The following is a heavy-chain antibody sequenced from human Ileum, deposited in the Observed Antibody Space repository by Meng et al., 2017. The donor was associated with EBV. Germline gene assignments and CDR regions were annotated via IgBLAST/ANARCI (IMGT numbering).Heavy chain of an antibody. V-gene: IGHV6-1*01. D-gene: IGHD3-22*01. CDR2: TYYRSKWYN. Sequence: QVTLQQSCPGLLKPSQTLSPTCATSGDSVSSNSAAWNWIRQSPSRGLEWLGRTYYRSKWYNDYAVSVKSRITINPDTSKNQFSLQLNSVTPEDTAVYYCARDSSSSAYSPFDYWGQGTLVTVSS. CDR3: ARDSSSSAYSPFDY. CDR1: GDSVSSNSAA. J-gene: IGHJ4*02.